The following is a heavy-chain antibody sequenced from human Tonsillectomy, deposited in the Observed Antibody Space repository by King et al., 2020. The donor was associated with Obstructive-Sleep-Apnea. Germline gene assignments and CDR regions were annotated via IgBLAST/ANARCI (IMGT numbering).Heavy chain of an antibody. CDR1: GFTFSSYW. V-gene: IGHV3-7*03. CDR2: IKQDGSEK. D-gene: IGHD2-2*01. J-gene: IGHJ6*02. Sequence: VQLVESGGGLVQPGGSLRLSCAASGFTFSSYWMSWVRQAPGKGLDWVANIKQDGSEKYYVDSVKGRFTISRDNAKNSLYLQMNSLRAEDTAVYYCARISAYCSSASCYALGYYGMDVWGQGTTVTVSS. CDR3: ARISAYCSSASCYALGYYGMDV.